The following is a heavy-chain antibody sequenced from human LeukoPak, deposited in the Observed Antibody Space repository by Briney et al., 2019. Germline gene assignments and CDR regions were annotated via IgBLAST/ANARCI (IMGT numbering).Heavy chain of an antibody. J-gene: IGHJ4*02. CDR1: GFTFSSYA. V-gene: IGHV3-23*01. Sequence: GGSLRLSCAASGFTFSSYAMSWVRQAPGKGLEWVSAISGSGGSTYYADSVKGRFTISRDNSKNTLYLQMNSLRAEDTAVYYCAKGPYYVFWSGYYTDFDYWGQEPLVTVSS. CDR2: ISGSGGST. D-gene: IGHD3-3*01. CDR3: AKGPYYVFWSGYYTDFDY.